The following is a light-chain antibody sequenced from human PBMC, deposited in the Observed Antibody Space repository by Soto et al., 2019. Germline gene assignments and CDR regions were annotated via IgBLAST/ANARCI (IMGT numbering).Light chain of an antibody. CDR2: GVF. J-gene: IGKJ1*01. CDR3: HQYATSPQT. V-gene: IGKV3-20*01. CDR1: HTIDRNF. Sequence: EIVLTQSPGTLSLSPGERATLSCRASHTIDRNFLAWYQQKPGQAPRLLIYGVFSRATGVPDRFRGSGSGTDFSLTISGLEPEDLAVYYCHQYATSPQTFGQGTKVEIK.